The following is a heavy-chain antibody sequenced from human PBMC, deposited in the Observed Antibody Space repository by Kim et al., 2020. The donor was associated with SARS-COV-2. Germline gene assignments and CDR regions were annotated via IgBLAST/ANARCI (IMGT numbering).Heavy chain of an antibody. V-gene: IGHV3-7*01. CDR2: INEDGSDK. D-gene: IGHD2-21*01. Sequence: GGSLRLSCAVSGFTFNNYWMTWVRQAPGKGLEWVANINEDGSDKYYVDSVKGRFTISRDNAKNSLYLQMNSLRAEDTSVYFCAIAYYYFGMDVWGQGTTVTVSS. J-gene: IGHJ6*02. CDR1: GFTFNNYW. CDR3: AIAYYYFGMDV.